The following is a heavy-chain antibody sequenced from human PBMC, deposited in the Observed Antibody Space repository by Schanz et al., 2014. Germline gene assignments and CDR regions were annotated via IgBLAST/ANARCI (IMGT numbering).Heavy chain of an antibody. V-gene: IGHV3-53*01. J-gene: IGHJ4*02. CDR3: ARKVVATIGGYYDN. D-gene: IGHD5-12*01. CDR2: IYIGGNT. CDR1: GFSVGNKY. Sequence: EVQLVESGGGVVQPGRSLRLSCAASGFSVGNKYMNWVRQAPGKGLEWVSFIYIGGNTYYADSVKGRFTISRDNAENTLFLQMNSLRAEDTAVYYCARKVVATIGGYYDNWGQGTLVIVSS.